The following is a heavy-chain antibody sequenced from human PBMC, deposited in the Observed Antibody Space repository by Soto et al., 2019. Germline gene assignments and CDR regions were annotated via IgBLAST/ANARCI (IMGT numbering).Heavy chain of an antibody. CDR2: IYYSGST. V-gene: IGHV4-31*03. J-gene: IGHJ4*02. CDR3: ATKRPYYYDSSGYYYYFDY. D-gene: IGHD3-22*01. Sequence: SETLSLTCTVSGGSISSGGYYWSWIRQHPRKGIEWIGYIYYSGSTYYNPSLKSRVTISVDTSKNQFSLKLSSVTAADTAVYYFATKRPYYYDSSGYYYYFDYWGQGTLVTVSS. CDR1: GGSISSGGYY.